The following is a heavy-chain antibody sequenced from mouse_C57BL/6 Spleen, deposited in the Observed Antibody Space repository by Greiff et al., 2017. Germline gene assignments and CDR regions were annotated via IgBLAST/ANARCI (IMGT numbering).Heavy chain of an antibody. Sequence: QVQLKQPGAELVKPGASVKLSCKASGYTFTSYWMHWVKQRPGQGLEWIGMIHPNSGSTNYNEKFKSKATLTLDKSSRTAYMQLSSLTSEDSAVYYCARNYAYYFDYWGQGTTLTVSS. CDR1: GYTFTSYW. CDR2: IHPNSGST. D-gene: IGHD1-1*01. J-gene: IGHJ2*01. V-gene: IGHV1-64*01. CDR3: ARNYAYYFDY.